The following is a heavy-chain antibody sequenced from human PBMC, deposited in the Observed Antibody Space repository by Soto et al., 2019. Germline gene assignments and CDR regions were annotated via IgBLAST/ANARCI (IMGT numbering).Heavy chain of an antibody. Sequence: ASVTFSCKASGYTFTSYGISWVRQAPGQGLEWMGWISAYNGNTNYAQKLQGRVTMTTDTSTSTAYMELRSLSSDDTAVYYCALGSWSYWRIYWGQGTLATVSS. D-gene: IGHD1-26*01. CDR3: ALGSWSYWRIY. CDR2: ISAYNGNT. J-gene: IGHJ4*02. V-gene: IGHV1-18*04. CDR1: GYTFTSYG.